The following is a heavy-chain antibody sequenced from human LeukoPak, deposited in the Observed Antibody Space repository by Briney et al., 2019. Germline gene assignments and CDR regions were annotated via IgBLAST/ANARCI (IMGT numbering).Heavy chain of an antibody. CDR1: GFTFTQYA. Sequence: GGSLRLSCAASGFTFTQYAMSWVRQAPGKGLDWVSGFSDSGLSTYYADSVKGRFTISRDISKNILYLQMNSLRAEDTAVYYCARSLYDSWTGYHHGSDIWGQGTMVTVSS. V-gene: IGHV3-23*01. CDR3: ARSLYDSWTGYHHGSDI. J-gene: IGHJ3*02. D-gene: IGHD3-3*01. CDR2: FSDSGLST.